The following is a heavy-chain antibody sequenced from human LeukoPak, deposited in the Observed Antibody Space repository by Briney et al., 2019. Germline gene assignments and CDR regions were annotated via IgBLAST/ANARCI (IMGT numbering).Heavy chain of an antibody. CDR2: ISSSTSYI. J-gene: IGHJ1*01. CDR3: ARDGSGYCSGGSCYSAEYFQH. D-gene: IGHD2-15*01. CDR1: GFTFISYS. Sequence: PGGSLRLSCAVSGFTFISYSMNCVRQAPGKGLEWVSSISSSTSYIYYADSVRGRFTISRDNAKNSLYLQMNSLRAEDTAVYYCARDGSGYCSGGSCYSAEYFQHWGQGTLVTVSS. V-gene: IGHV3-21*01.